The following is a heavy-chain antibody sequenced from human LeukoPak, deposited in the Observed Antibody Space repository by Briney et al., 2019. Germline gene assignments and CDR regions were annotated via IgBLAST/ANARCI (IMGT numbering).Heavy chain of an antibody. CDR2: IYSGGDR. J-gene: IGHJ3*01. CDR1: DFRVTSYY. Sequence: GSLRLSCAPSDFRVTSYYMGWVRQAPGKGLDWVSLIYSGGDRYYADSVKGRFTISRDTSKNTLDLQMSSLRPGDTAVYYCVRGEGSGSYYNVYFRAFDVWGQGTLVTVSS. D-gene: IGHD3-10*01. V-gene: IGHV3-53*01. CDR3: VRGEGSGSYYNVYFRAFDV.